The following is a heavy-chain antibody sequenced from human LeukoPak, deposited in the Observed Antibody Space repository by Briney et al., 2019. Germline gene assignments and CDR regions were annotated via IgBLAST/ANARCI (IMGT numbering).Heavy chain of an antibody. CDR1: GGSISSYY. CDR2: IYYSGST. CDR3: AGGENYYDSSGTFGP. D-gene: IGHD3-22*01. J-gene: IGHJ5*02. Sequence: SETLSLTCTVSGGSISSYYWSWIRQPPGKGLEWIGYIYYSGSTNYNPSLKSRVTISVDTSKNQFSLKLSSVTAADTAVYYCAGGENYYDSSGTFGPWGQGTLVTVSS. V-gene: IGHV4-59*01.